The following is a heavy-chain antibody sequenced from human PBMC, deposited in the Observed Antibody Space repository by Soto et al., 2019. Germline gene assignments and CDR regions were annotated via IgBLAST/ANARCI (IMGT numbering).Heavy chain of an antibody. CDR1: GFYFKKFA. Sequence: EVQLLESGGGVVQPGGSLRLSCVASGFYFKKFAMAWVRQAAGEGLEWVSGISCCGGSASYADSVKGRFSIARDDSKNTVSLQLNSLRVEDTAQYYCAKADGQQWLIPHLDNWGQGTLVTVS. J-gene: IGHJ4*02. V-gene: IGHV3-23*01. D-gene: IGHD6-19*01. CDR3: AKADGQQWLIPHLDN. CDR2: ISCCGGSA.